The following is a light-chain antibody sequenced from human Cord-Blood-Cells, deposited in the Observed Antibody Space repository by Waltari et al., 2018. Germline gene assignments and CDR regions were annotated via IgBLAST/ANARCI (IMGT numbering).Light chain of an antibody. CDR3: LLSYSGARPWV. J-gene: IGLJ3*02. Sequence: QAVVTQEPSLTVSPGGTVTLTCGSSTGAVTSGHYPYWFQQKPGQAPRTLIYDTSNKHSCTPARFSGSLLGGKAALTLSGAQPEDEAEYYCLLSYSGARPWVFGGGTKLTVL. CDR1: TGAVTSGHY. CDR2: DTS. V-gene: IGLV7-46*01.